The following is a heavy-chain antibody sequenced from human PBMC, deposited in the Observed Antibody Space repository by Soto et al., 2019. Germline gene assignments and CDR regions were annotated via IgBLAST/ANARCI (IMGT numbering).Heavy chain of an antibody. CDR2: ISNSGGSV. D-gene: IGHD4-17*01. J-gene: IGHJ3*02. V-gene: IGHV3-23*01. CDR3: AKVKWTYGSVSDS. Sequence: EVQLLESGGGLVQPGGSLRLSCAASGFTFSSFAMSWVRQAPGKGLEWVSGISNSGGSVNYADSVKGRFTISKDNSKNTLTLEMNSLRAEDTALYYCAKVKWTYGSVSDSGGQGTMVTVSS. CDR1: GFTFSSFA.